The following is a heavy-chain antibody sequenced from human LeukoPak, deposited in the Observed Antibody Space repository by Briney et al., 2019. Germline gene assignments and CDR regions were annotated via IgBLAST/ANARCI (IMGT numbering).Heavy chain of an antibody. D-gene: IGHD3-3*01. CDR1: GYTFTGYY. CDR2: INPNSGGT. CDR3: ARVFAGKKGFFLYYFDY. Sequence: ASVKVSCKASGYTFTGYYMHWVRQAPGQGLEWMGWINPNSGGTNYAQKFQGRVTMTRDTSISTAYMELSRLRSDDTAVYYCARVFAGKKGFFLYYFDYWGQGTLVTVSS. V-gene: IGHV1-2*02. J-gene: IGHJ4*02.